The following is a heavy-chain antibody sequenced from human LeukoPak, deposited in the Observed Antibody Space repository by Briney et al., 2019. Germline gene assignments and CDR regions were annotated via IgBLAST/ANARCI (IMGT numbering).Heavy chain of an antibody. CDR2: IYTSGST. Sequence: PSQTLSLTCTVSGGSISSGSYYWRWIRQPAGKGLEWIGRIYTSGSTNYNPSLKSRVTISVDTSKNQFSLKLSSVTAADTAVYYCARNTQYYGYVWGSYRLYYFDYWGQGTLVTVSS. J-gene: IGHJ4*02. D-gene: IGHD3-16*02. CDR1: GGSISSGSYY. V-gene: IGHV4-61*02. CDR3: ARNTQYYGYVWGSYRLYYFDY.